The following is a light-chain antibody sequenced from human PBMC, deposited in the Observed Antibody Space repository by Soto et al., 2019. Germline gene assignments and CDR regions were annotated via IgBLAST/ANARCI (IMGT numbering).Light chain of an antibody. V-gene: IGKV1-39*01. CDR3: QQSYITLYS. CDR1: QSINNH. Sequence: DIQITQSPSSLSASVGDRVTITCRASQSINNHLSWYQQKPGKAPKLLINAASSLQSGVLSRFSGSGSETEFTLTISSLQPEDFATYYCQQSYITLYSFGQGTSLEIK. CDR2: AAS. J-gene: IGKJ2*03.